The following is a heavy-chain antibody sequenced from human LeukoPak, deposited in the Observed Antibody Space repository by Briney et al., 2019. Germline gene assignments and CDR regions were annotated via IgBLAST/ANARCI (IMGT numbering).Heavy chain of an antibody. J-gene: IGHJ4*02. V-gene: IGHV3-74*01. CDR1: GFTFSSYW. Sequence: TGGSLRLSCAPSGFTFSSYWMHWVRQAPGKGRVWVSRINSDGSTTSYADSVKGRFTISRENAKNTLYLQMNSLRVEDTAVYYCARDYYSSAYYWGQGTLVTVSS. CDR2: INSDGSTT. D-gene: IGHD6-19*01. CDR3: ARDYYSSAYY.